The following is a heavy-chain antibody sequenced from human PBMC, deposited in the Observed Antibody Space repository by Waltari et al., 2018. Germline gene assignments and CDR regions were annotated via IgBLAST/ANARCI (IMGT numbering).Heavy chain of an antibody. V-gene: IGHV4-34*01. CDR2: INNGGST. Sequence: QVQLQQWGAGLLKPSETLSLTCAVYGGSSSGYYWSWIRQPQGKGLEWNGEINNGGSTNYNPSLKSRVTISVDTTKNQFSLKLSSVTAADTAVYYCARGWSGDSPDWYFDLWGRGTLVTVSS. CDR3: ARGWSGDSPDWYFDL. D-gene: IGHD2-21*02. CDR1: GGSSSGYY. J-gene: IGHJ2*01.